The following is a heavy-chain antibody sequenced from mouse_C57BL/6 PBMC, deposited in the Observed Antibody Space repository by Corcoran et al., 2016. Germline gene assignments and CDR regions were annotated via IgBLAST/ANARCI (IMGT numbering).Heavy chain of an antibody. V-gene: IGHV3-6*01. D-gene: IGHD2-4*01. J-gene: IGHJ3*01. CDR3: AREDYDYDAWFAY. CDR2: ISYDGSN. CDR1: GYSITSGYY. Sequence: DVQLQESGPGLVKPSQSLSLTCSVTGYSITSGYYWNWIRQFPGNKLEWMVYISYDGSNNYNPSLKNRISITRDTSKNQFFLKLNSVTTEATATYYCAREDYDYDAWFAYWGQGTLVTVSA.